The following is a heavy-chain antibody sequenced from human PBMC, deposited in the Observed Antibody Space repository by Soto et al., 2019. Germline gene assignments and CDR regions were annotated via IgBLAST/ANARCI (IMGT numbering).Heavy chain of an antibody. V-gene: IGHV4-4*02. CDR3: ARLSVVPAILFDV. CDR1: GGPISSGVW. CDR2: VYHSGDT. J-gene: IGHJ6*02. D-gene: IGHD5-18*01. Sequence: QVQLQESGPGLVKPSGTLSLTCTVSGGPISSGVWWSWVRQPPGKGLEWIGKVYHSGDTNYNPSLKGRVTISVDKSNGQFSLRLTCVTAADTAVYYCARLSVVPAILFDVWGQGTTVTVSS.